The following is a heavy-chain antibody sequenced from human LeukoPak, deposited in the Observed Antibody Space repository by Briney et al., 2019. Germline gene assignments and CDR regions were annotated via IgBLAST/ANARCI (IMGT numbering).Heavy chain of an antibody. CDR3: AKSRWLRSFVDY. Sequence: GGSLRLSCAASGFTFSSYAMSWVRQAPGKGLEWVSAISGSGGSTYYADSVKGRFTVSRDNSKNTLYLQMNSLRAEDTAVYYCAKSRWLRSFVDYWGQGTLVTVSS. J-gene: IGHJ4*02. CDR2: ISGSGGST. D-gene: IGHD5-12*01. V-gene: IGHV3-23*01. CDR1: GFTFSSYA.